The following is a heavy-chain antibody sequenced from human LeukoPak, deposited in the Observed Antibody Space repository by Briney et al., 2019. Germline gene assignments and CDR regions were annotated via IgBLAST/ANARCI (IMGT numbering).Heavy chain of an antibody. J-gene: IGHJ4*02. CDR3: ARGQRYCSGGSCYSGLYYFDY. V-gene: IGHV4-34*01. CDR1: GGSFSGYY. Sequence: SETLSLTCAVYGGSFSGYYWSWIRQPPGKGLEWIGEINHSGSTNYNPSLKSRVTMSVDTSKNQFSLKLSSVTAADTAVYYCARGQRYCSGGSCYSGLYYFDYWGQGTLVTVSS. D-gene: IGHD2-15*01. CDR2: INHSGST.